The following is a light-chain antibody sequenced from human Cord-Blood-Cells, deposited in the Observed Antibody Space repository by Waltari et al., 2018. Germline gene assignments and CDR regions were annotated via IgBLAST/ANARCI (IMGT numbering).Light chain of an antibody. CDR3: CSYAGSYV. J-gene: IGLJ1*01. CDR2: DVS. V-gene: IGLV2-11*02. Sequence: QSALPQPRSVSGSPGQSATISCPGTSCEVGGYNEVSWYQQHPGKAPKLMIYDVSKRPSGVPDRFSGSKSGNTASLTISGLQAEDEADYYCCSYAGSYVFGTGTKVTVL. CDR1: SCEVGGYNE.